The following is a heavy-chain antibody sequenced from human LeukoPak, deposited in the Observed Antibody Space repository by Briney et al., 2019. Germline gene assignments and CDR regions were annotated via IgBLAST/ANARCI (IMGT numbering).Heavy chain of an antibody. CDR1: GFAFSSYE. J-gene: IGHJ4*02. Sequence: PGGSLRLSCAASGFAFSSYEMNWVRQAPGKGLEWVSYISSSGSTINYADSVKGRFTISRDNAKNSLYLQMNSLRAEDTAIYYCARASWVSSTDAVRWGQGTLVTISS. V-gene: IGHV3-48*03. D-gene: IGHD3-16*01. CDR2: ISSSGSTI. CDR3: ARASWVSSTDAVR.